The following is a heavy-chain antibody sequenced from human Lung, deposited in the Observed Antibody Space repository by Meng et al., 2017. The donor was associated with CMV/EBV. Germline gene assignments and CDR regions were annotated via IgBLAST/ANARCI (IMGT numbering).Heavy chain of an antibody. V-gene: IGHV1-2*02. CDR2: INPNSGGT. Sequence: SVKVSXKASGYTFTGYYMHWVRQAPGQGLEWMGWINPNSGGTNYAQKFQGRVTMTRDTSISTAYMELSRLRSDDTAVYYCARDRVPAAFRDYGMDVWGQGTTVTVSS. D-gene: IGHD2-2*01. J-gene: IGHJ6*02. CDR1: GYTFTGYY. CDR3: ARDRVPAAFRDYGMDV.